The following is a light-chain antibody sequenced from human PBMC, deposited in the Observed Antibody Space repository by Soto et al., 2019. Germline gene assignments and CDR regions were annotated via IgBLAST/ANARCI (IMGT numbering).Light chain of an antibody. Sequence: DIHLTQSPPSLSASVGDRVTITCRASQAITNNLAWYQQKPGNPPRLLIYEESTLHSGVPSRFSGRKVGTQFILTIDSLQPEDFATYYCQRVKSYPRTFGRGTKVDIK. J-gene: IGKJ4*01. V-gene: IGKV1-9*01. CDR3: QRVKSYPRT. CDR2: EES. CDR1: QAITNN.